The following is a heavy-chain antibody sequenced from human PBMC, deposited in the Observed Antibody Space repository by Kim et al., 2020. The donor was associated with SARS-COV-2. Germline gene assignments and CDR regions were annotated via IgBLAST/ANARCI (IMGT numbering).Heavy chain of an antibody. CDR2: ISGSGGST. Sequence: GGSLRLSCAASGFTFSSYAMSWVRQAPGKGLEWVSAISGSGGSTHYADSVKGRFTISRDNSKNTLYLQMNSLRAEDTAVYYCAKSYLRFGELRNFDYWGQGTLVTVSS. V-gene: IGHV3-23*01. CDR3: AKSYLRFGELRNFDY. J-gene: IGHJ4*02. D-gene: IGHD3-10*01. CDR1: GFTFSSYA.